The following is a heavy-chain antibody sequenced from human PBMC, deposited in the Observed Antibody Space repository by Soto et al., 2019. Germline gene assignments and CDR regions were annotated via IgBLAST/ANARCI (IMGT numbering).Heavy chain of an antibody. D-gene: IGHD2-2*01. Sequence: QVQLVQSGTEVKKPGASVKVSCKTSGYSFTKYGLHWVRQAPGQRLEWMGWINPGNGDTKYSQKFQGRVTITRDTSATTAHMELSSPRSEDSAVFYCARTDCSSTSCFNYYYYGMDVWGQGTTVTVSS. J-gene: IGHJ6*02. CDR2: INPGNGDT. V-gene: IGHV1-3*01. CDR1: GYSFTKYG. CDR3: ARTDCSSTSCFNYYYYGMDV.